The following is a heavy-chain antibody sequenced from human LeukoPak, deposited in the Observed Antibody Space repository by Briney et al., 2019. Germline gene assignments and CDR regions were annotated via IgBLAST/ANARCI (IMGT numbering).Heavy chain of an antibody. J-gene: IGHJ4*02. Sequence: PGGSLRLSCAASGFNFRDYYMGWIRQAPGKRLEWSSYISQSGDSRPYAESVKGRFIVSRDNAIDSLYLQMDNLGVEDTAVYYCARIGTTVAAGTADYWGQGTQVTVSS. D-gene: IGHD6-13*01. CDR3: ARIGTTVAAGTADY. CDR1: GFNFRDYY. CDR2: ISQSGDSR. V-gene: IGHV3-11*01.